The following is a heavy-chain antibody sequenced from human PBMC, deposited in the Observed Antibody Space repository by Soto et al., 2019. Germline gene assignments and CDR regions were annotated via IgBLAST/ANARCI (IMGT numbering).Heavy chain of an antibody. CDR2: IWYDGSNK. CDR1: GFTFSGDG. V-gene: IGHV3-33*01. J-gene: IGHJ4*02. Sequence: GGSLRLTCAASGFTFSGDGMHWVRQAPGKGLECVAVIWYDGSNKYYADSVKGRFTISRDNSKDTLYLQMNSLRAEDTAVYYCARDPDYYDSSGYYYWGQGTLVTVSS. CDR3: ARDPDYYDSSGYYY. D-gene: IGHD3-22*01.